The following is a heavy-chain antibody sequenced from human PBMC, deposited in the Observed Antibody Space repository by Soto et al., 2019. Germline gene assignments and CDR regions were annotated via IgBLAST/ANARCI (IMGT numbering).Heavy chain of an antibody. J-gene: IGHJ6*02. D-gene: IGHD3-22*01. CDR3: ARENDSSGYYYYYYGMDV. Sequence: ASVKVSCKASGYTFTSYGISWVRQAPGQGLEWMGWISAYNGNTNYAQKLQGRVTMTTDTSTSTAYVELRSLRSDDTAVYYCARENDSSGYYYYYYGMDVWGQGTTVTVSS. CDR1: GYTFTSYG. CDR2: ISAYNGNT. V-gene: IGHV1-18*01.